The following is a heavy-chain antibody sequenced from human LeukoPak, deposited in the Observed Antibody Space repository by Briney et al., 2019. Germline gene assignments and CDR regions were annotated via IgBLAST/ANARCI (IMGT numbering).Heavy chain of an antibody. CDR1: GFTFTSSA. D-gene: IGHD3-10*01. J-gene: IGHJ6*02. Sequence: GASVKVSCKASGFTFTSSAMQWVRRARGQRLEWIGWIVVGSGNTNYAQKFQERVTITRDMSTSTAYMELSSLRSEDTAVYYCAATPITMVRGARAYGMDVWGQGTTVTVSS. CDR3: AATPITMVRGARAYGMDV. CDR2: IVVGSGNT. V-gene: IGHV1-58*02.